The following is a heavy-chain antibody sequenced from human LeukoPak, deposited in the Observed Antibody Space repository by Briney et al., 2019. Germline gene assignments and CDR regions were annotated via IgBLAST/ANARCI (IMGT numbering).Heavy chain of an antibody. CDR3: AREARYDFWSGYPDPFDY. J-gene: IGHJ4*02. Sequence: SETLSLTCTVSGGSISSGSYYWSWIRQPAGKGLEWIGRIYTSGSTNYNPSLKSRVTISVDRSKNQFSLKLSSVTAADTAVYYCAREARYDFWSGYPDPFDYWGQGTLVTVSS. D-gene: IGHD3-3*01. CDR2: IYTSGST. V-gene: IGHV4-61*02. CDR1: GGSISSGSYY.